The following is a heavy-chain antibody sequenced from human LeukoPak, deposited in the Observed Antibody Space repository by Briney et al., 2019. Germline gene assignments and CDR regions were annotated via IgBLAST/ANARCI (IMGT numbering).Heavy chain of an antibody. CDR2: IYHSGST. CDR1: GYSISSGYY. V-gene: IGHV4-38-2*02. J-gene: IGHJ5*02. D-gene: IGHD6-13*01. CDR3: ARADQQQLVNWFDP. Sequence: PSETLSLTCTVSGYSISSGYYWGWIRQPPGKGLEWIGSIYHSGSTYYNPSLKSRVTISVDTSKNQFSLKLSSVTAADTAVYYCARADQQQLVNWFDPWGQGTLVTVSS.